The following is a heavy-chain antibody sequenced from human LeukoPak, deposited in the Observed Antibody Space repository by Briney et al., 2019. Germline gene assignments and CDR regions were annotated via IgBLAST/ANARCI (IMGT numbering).Heavy chain of an antibody. CDR3: ARVRIAAAGRGFDP. V-gene: IGHV1-2*06. CDR2: INPNSGGT. J-gene: IGHJ5*02. D-gene: IGHD6-13*01. Sequence: ASVKVSCKASGYTFTGYYMHWVRQAPGQGLEWMGRINPNSGGTNYAQKFQGRVTMTRDTSISTAYTELSRLRSDDTAVYYCARVRIAAAGRGFDPWGQGTLVTVSS. CDR1: GYTFTGYY.